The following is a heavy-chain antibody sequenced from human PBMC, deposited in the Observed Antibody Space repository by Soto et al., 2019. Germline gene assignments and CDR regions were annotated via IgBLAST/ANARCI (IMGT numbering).Heavy chain of an antibody. CDR3: ARDLMDSTSVTEAFYFDD. Sequence: GASVKVSCKASGYTFTSYAMHWVRQAPGQRLEWMGWINAGNGNTKYSQKFQGRVTITRDTSASTAYMELSSLRSEDTAVYYCARDLMDSTSVTEAFYFDDWGKGTLVTVSS. D-gene: IGHD2-2*01. J-gene: IGHJ4*03. CDR1: GYTFTSYA. CDR2: INAGNGNT. V-gene: IGHV1-3*01.